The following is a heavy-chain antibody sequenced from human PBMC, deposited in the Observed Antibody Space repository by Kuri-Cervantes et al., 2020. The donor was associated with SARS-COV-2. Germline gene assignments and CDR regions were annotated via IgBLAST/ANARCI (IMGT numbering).Heavy chain of an antibody. D-gene: IGHD4-11*01. CDR3: ARHLPYSNYERGWFDP. CDR2: IYYSGST. V-gene: IGHV4-39*01. CDR1: GGSISSSSYY. Sequence: SETLSLTCTVSGGSISSSSYYWGWVRQPPGKGLEWIGSIYYSGSTYYNPSPKSRVTISVDTSKNQFSLKLSSVTAADTAVYYCARHLPYSNYERGWFDPWGQGTLVTVSS. J-gene: IGHJ5*02.